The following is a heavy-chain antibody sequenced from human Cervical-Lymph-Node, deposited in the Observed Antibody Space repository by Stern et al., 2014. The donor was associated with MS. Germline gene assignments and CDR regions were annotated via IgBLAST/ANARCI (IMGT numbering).Heavy chain of an antibody. J-gene: IGHJ4*02. D-gene: IGHD6-25*01. CDR2: SSYDGSSQ. CDR1: GFTFGRHS. V-gene: IGHV3-30-3*01. CDR3: ARPAAARYFDY. Sequence: QVQLVESGGGVVQPGRSLRLSCATSGFTFGRHSMHWVRQAPGKGLEWVAISSYDGSSQHYADSVKGRFTISRSNSNNTLYLQMNSLRVEDTAMYYCARPAAARYFDYWGQGSQVTVSS.